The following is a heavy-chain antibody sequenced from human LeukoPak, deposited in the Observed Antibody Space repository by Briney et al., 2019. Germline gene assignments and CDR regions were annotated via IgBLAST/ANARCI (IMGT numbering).Heavy chain of an antibody. Sequence: GGSLRLSCAASGFTFSNAWMTWVRQAPGKGLEWVGRIKRKTDGGTTDYAALVKGRLTISRDDSKNTPYLQMNSLRTEDTAMYYCPSTLGYWGQGTLVTVSS. CDR1: GFTFSNAW. CDR2: IKRKTDGGTT. D-gene: IGHD6-6*01. CDR3: PSTLGY. V-gene: IGHV3-15*01. J-gene: IGHJ4*02.